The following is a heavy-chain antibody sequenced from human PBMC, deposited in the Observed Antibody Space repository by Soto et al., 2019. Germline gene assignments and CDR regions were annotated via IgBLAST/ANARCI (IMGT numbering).Heavy chain of an antibody. J-gene: IGHJ3*02. D-gene: IGHD3-22*01. CDR1: GFTFSSYA. Sequence: GGSLRLSCAASGFTFSSYAMSWVRQAPGKGLEWVSAISGSGGSTYYADSVKGRFTISRDNSKNTLYLQMNSLRAEDTAVYYCAKDRSDSSGYYYVSDAFDIWGQGTMVTVSS. CDR3: AKDRSDSSGYYYVSDAFDI. V-gene: IGHV3-23*01. CDR2: ISGSGGST.